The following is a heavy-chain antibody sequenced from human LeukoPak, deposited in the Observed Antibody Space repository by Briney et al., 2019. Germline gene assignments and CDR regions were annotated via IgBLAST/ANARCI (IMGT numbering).Heavy chain of an antibody. Sequence: GGSLRLSCAASRFAFNEYNMHWVRQAPGKGLEWVTFIFYDGSNKKEADSVKGRFSISRDNSKSTVYLQMNSLRPEDTAVYYCARDFSARYTIDYWGQGTLVTVSS. J-gene: IGHJ4*02. CDR1: RFAFNEYN. CDR3: ARDFSARYTIDY. D-gene: IGHD5-18*01. V-gene: IGHV3-30*04. CDR2: IFYDGSNK.